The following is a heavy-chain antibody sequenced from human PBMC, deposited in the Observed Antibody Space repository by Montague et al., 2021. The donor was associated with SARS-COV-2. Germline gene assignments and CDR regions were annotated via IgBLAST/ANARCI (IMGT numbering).Heavy chain of an antibody. D-gene: IGHD3-10*01. CDR2: ISWNSGSI. V-gene: IGHV3-9*01. Sequence: SLRLSCAASGFTFDDYAMHWVRQAPGKGLEWVSGISWNSGSIGYADSVKGRFTISRDNAKNSLYLQMNSLRAVDTALYYCAKDMGPYGSGPYGMDVWGQGTTVTVSS. CDR3: AKDMGPYGSGPYGMDV. CDR1: GFTFDDYA. J-gene: IGHJ6*02.